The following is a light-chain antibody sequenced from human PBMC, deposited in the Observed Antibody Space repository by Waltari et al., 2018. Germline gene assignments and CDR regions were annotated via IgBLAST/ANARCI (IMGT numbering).Light chain of an antibody. CDR2: DIN. J-gene: IGLJ3*02. Sequence: QSALTQPRSVSGSPGQSVTIPCPGTSRYVGANNFVSWYQHHPDKAPKLIIYDINKRPSGVPVRFSGSKSGNTASLTISGLQAEDEADYYCCSCVGRNIYWVFGGGTKLTVL. CDR1: SRYVGANNF. V-gene: IGLV2-11*01. CDR3: CSCVGRNIYWV.